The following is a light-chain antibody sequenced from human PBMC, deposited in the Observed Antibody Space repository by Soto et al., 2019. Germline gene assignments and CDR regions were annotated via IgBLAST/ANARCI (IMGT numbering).Light chain of an antibody. CDR2: EVS. Sequence: QSVLTQPPSVSGSPGQSVTVSCSGTSSDVGSYNRVSWYQQAPGTAPKLIIYEVSYRPSGVPDRFSGSKSGNAASLTISGLQAEDEADYYCTSYRSSNTLVFGGGTKLTVL. J-gene: IGLJ3*02. CDR3: TSYRSSNTLV. CDR1: SSDVGSYNR. V-gene: IGLV2-18*02.